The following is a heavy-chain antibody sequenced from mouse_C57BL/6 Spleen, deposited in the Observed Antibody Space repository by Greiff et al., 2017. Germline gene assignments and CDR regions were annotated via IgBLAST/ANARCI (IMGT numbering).Heavy chain of an antibody. CDR2: INPYNGGT. D-gene: IGHD1-1*01. CDR1: GYTFTDYY. Sequence: VHVKQSGPVLVKPGASVKMSCKASGYTFTDYYMNWVKQSHGKSLEWIGVINPYNGGTSYNQKFKGKATLTVDKSSSTAYMELNSLTSEDSAVYYCARRDFYYYGSSYVGFAYWGQGTLVTVSA. J-gene: IGHJ3*01. CDR3: ARRDFYYYGSSYVGFAY. V-gene: IGHV1-19*01.